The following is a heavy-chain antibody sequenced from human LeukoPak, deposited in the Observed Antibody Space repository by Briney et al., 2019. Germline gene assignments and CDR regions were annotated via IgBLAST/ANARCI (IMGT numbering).Heavy chain of an antibody. CDR2: ISGSGGST. CDR3: AKQYHWGKQQLAQPMDY. D-gene: IGHD6-13*01. CDR1: GFTFSYYS. J-gene: IGHJ4*02. Sequence: PGGSLRLSCAASGFTFSYYSMNWVRQAPGKGLEWVSAISGSGGSTYYADSVKGRFTISRDNSKNTLYLQMNSLRAEDTAVYYCAKQYHWGKQQLAQPMDYWGQGTLVTVSS. V-gene: IGHV3-23*01.